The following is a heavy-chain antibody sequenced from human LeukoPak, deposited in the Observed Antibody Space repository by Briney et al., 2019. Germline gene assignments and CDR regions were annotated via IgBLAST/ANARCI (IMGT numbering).Heavy chain of an antibody. Sequence: GESLKISCQTSGYSFTSYWIGWVRQMPGKGLEWMGFIYDTRYSPSFQGQVTISADKSISTAYLQWSSLKASDTAMYYCARFRTIFGVIHYFDYWGQGTLVTVSS. CDR1: GYSFTSYW. CDR3: ARFRTIFGVIHYFDY. J-gene: IGHJ4*02. D-gene: IGHD3-3*01. CDR2: IYDT. V-gene: IGHV5-51*01.